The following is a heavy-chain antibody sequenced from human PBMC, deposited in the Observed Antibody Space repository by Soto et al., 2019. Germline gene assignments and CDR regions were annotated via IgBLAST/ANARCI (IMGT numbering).Heavy chain of an antibody. CDR3: ARVNEYEYCGGDCQERLYYFDY. Sequence: SETLSLTFAVYGGSFSVYYWSWILQPPGKXLXXIGDIHNSGRTYYNPSIKSRVTISVDTSTNPFSLKLSYLTAADTAVYYCARVNEYEYCGGDCQERLYYFDYWGQGTLVTVSS. V-gene: IGHV4-34*01. J-gene: IGHJ4*02. D-gene: IGHD2-21*01. CDR1: GGSFSVYY. CDR2: IHNSGRT.